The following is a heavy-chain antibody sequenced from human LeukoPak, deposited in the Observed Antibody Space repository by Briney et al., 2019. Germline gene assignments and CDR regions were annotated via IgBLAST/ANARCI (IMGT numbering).Heavy chain of an antibody. Sequence: TGGSLRLSCAASGFTFNTYGMHWVRRAPGKGLEWVAFIQYDGRNEYYGDSVKGRFTISRDNSRKMLYLQMNSLTAEDTAVYYCAKEYFYGGGGYMDVWGKGTTVTVSS. J-gene: IGHJ6*03. CDR1: GFTFNTYG. CDR2: IQYDGRNE. CDR3: AKEYFYGGGGYMDV. V-gene: IGHV3-30*02. D-gene: IGHD3-10*01.